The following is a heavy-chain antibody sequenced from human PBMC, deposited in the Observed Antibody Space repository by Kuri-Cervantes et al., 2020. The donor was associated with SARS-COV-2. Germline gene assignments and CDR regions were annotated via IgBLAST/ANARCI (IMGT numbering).Heavy chain of an antibody. CDR1: GYSISSGYY. CDR3: ASEEQWAGLKGYYGMDV. V-gene: IGHV4-38-2*01. CDR2: IYHSGST. D-gene: IGHD6-19*01. J-gene: IGHJ6*02. Sequence: SETLSLTCAVSGYSISSGYYWGWIRQPPGKGLEWIGSIYHSGSTYYNPSLRSRVTISVDTSKNQFSLKLSSVTAADTAVYYCASEEQWAGLKGYYGMDVWGRGTTVTVSS.